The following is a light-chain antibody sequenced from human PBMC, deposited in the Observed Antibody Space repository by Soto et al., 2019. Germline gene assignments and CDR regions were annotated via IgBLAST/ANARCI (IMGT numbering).Light chain of an antibody. CDR2: GAS. V-gene: IGKV3-20*01. CDR3: QQYATSPHT. J-gene: IGKJ2*01. Sequence: EIVLTQSPFTLSLSPGESATLSCRASQSVSSSQVAWYQQKPGQAPRLLIYGASSRATGIPDRFSGVGSETDFTLTINRLEPEDFAVYYCQQYATSPHTFGQGTKLEIK. CDR1: QSVSSSQ.